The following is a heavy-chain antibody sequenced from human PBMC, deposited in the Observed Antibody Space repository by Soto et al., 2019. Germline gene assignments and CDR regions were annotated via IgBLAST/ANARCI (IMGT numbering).Heavy chain of an antibody. CDR3: ARDVVGYCRSSTCENSDY. CDR2: IWYDGSKQ. V-gene: IGHV3-33*01. CDR1: GFTFSSYG. D-gene: IGHD2-2*01. Sequence: QVQLVESGGGVVQPGRSLRLSCVATGFTFSSYGMNWVRQAPGKGLEWVAVIWYDGSKQYYADSVKGRFSISGDNSKDTLYLQMNSLRAEDTAVYYCARDVVGYCRSSTCENSDYWGQGTLVTVSS. J-gene: IGHJ4*02.